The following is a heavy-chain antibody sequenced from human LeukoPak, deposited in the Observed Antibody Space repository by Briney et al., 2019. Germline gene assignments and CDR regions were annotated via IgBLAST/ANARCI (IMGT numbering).Heavy chain of an antibody. D-gene: IGHD3-3*01. CDR1: GVSISDYY. Sequence: SETLSLTCTVSGVSISDYYWNWIRQPPGKGLEWIGDIYYSESTTYNPSLKSRVTLSVDTAKNQFSLKVRSVTAADTGVYYCARGDFCSKSNCYLRPMDVWGKGTTVTVSS. V-gene: IGHV4-59*01. CDR2: IYYSEST. J-gene: IGHJ6*03. CDR3: ARGDFCSKSNCYLRPMDV.